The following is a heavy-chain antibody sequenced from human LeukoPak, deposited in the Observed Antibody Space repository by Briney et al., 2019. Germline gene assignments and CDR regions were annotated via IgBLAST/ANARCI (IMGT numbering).Heavy chain of an antibody. Sequence: GSLRLSCSASGFTFSSYAMHWVRQAPGKGLEWVPGISGSGGSTYYADSVKGRFTMSRDNSKNTLYLQMNSLRAEDTAVYYCASTSASYYYYFYGMDVWGQGTTVTVSS. CDR3: ASTSASYYYYFYGMDV. CDR2: ISGSGGST. V-gene: IGHV3-23*01. J-gene: IGHJ6*02. CDR1: GFTFSSYA. D-gene: IGHD6-6*01.